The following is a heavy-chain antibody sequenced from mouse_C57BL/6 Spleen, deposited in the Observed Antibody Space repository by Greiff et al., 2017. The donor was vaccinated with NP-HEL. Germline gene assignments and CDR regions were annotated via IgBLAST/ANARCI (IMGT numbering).Heavy chain of an antibody. CDR1: GFTFSDYY. CDR2: ISNGGGST. CDR3: ARRVYAMDY. Sequence: EVQLVESGGGLVQPGGSLKLSCAASGFTFSDYYMYWVRQTPEKRLEWVAYISNGGGSTYYPDTVKGRFTISRDNAKNTLYLQMSRLKSEDTAMYYCARRVYAMDYWGQGTSVTVSS. V-gene: IGHV5-12*01. J-gene: IGHJ4*01.